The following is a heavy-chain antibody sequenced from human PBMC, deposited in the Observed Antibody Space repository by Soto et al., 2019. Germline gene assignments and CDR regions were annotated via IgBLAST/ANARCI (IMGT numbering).Heavy chain of an antibody. CDR1: GFTFSSYS. CDR3: ARRYCSGGSCSTVDY. D-gene: IGHD2-15*01. CDR2: ISSSSSTI. J-gene: IGHJ4*02. V-gene: IGHV3-48*01. Sequence: GGSLRLSCAASGFTFSSYSMNWVRQAPGKGLEWVSYISSSSSTIYYADSVKGRFTISRDNAKNSLYLQMNSLRAEDTAVYYCARRYCSGGSCSTVDYWGQGTLVTVPP.